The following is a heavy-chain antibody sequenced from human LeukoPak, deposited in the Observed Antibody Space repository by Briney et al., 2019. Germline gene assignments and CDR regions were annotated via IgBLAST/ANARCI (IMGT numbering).Heavy chain of an antibody. CDR1: GYTFTGYY. CDR3: ARGPRYRYYFDY. Sequence: ASVKVSCKASGYTFTGYYMHWVRQAPGQGLEWMGWINPNSGGTNYAQKFQGRVTMTRNTSISTAYMELSSLRSEDTAVYYCARGPRYRYYFDYWGQGTLVTVSS. J-gene: IGHJ4*02. V-gene: IGHV1-2*02. D-gene: IGHD1-26*01. CDR2: INPNSGGT.